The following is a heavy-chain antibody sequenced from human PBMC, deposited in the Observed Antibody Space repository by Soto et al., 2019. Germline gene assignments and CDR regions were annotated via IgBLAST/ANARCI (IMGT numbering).Heavy chain of an antibody. CDR1: DDSFSSYF. J-gene: IGHJ4*02. CDR2: VYYTGSS. Sequence: QVQLQESGPGLVKPSETLSLNCTVSDDSFSSYFWSWIRQPPGKGLEWIGYVYYTGSSNYNPSLKSRVTMSVDTSKNQFSLKLTSVTAADTAVYYCASLARTGWKVFDYWGQGTLVTVS. V-gene: IGHV4-59*01. CDR3: ASLARTGWKVFDY. D-gene: IGHD6-19*01.